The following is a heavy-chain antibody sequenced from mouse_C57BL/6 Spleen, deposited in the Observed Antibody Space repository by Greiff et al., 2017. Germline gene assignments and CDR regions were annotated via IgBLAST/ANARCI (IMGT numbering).Heavy chain of an antibody. V-gene: IGHV1-50*01. D-gene: IGHD2-3*01. CDR3: ARSGMAQYYFDY. J-gene: IGHJ2*01. CDR2: IDPSDSYT. CDR1: GYTFTSYW. Sequence: QVQLQQPGAELVKPGASVKLSCKASGYTFTSYWMQWVKQRPGQGLEWIGEIDPSDSYTNYNQKLKGKATLTVDTSSSTADMQISSLTSEDSAVYYCARSGMAQYYFDYWGQGTTLTVSS.